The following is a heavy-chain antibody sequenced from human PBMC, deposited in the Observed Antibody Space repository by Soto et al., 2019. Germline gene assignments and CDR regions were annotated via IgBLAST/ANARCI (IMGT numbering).Heavy chain of an antibody. CDR3: AREKTWFDP. J-gene: IGHJ5*02. V-gene: IGHV1-69*08. Sequence: QVQLVQSGAEGKRPGSSVRASCKASGATFRSYTISWLRRAPGQGLEWRGRIIPILGIANYAQKFQGRVTITADKSTSTAYMELSSLRSEDTAVYYCAREKTWFDPWGQGTLVTVSS. CDR1: GATFRSYT. CDR2: IIPILGIA.